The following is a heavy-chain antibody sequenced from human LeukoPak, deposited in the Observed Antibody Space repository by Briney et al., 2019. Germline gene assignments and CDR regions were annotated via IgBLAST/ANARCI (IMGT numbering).Heavy chain of an antibody. Sequence: SETLSLTCAVSGGSISSGGYSWSWIRQPPGKGLEWIGYIYYSGSTYYNPSLKSRVTISVDTSKNQFSLKLSSVTAADTAVYYCAREAVQQWLVPGVRSAFDIWGQGTMVTVSS. CDR3: AREAVQQWLVPGVRSAFDI. CDR1: GGSISSGGYS. J-gene: IGHJ3*02. D-gene: IGHD6-19*01. CDR2: IYYSGST. V-gene: IGHV4-30-4*07.